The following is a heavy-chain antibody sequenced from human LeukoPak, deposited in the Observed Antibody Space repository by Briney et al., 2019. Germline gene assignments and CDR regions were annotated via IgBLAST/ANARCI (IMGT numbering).Heavy chain of an antibody. Sequence: PGGSLRLSCAASGFTFSNYGMHWVRQAPGKGLEWVAVIWCDGSRKYYADSVKGRFTISRDNSKNTLYLQMNSLRAEDTAVYYCATTQTTPFYFDYWGQGTLVTVSS. V-gene: IGHV3-33*01. D-gene: IGHD2-15*01. J-gene: IGHJ4*02. CDR2: IWCDGSRK. CDR3: ATTQTTPFYFDY. CDR1: GFTFSNYG.